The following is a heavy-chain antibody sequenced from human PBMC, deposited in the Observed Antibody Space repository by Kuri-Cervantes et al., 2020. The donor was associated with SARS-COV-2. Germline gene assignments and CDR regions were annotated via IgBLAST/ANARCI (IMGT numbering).Heavy chain of an antibody. Sequence: LSLTCAVSGYSISSGYYWGWIRQPPGKGLEWIGRFKSKTAGGTTVYAAPVQGRFTISRDDSRNTLYLQMNSLKAEDTAVYYCATGSTSGWYRRDFDFWGLGTLVTVSS. D-gene: IGHD6-19*01. CDR2: FKSKTAGGTT. V-gene: IGHV3-15*01. CDR1: GYSISSGYY. J-gene: IGHJ4*02. CDR3: ATGSTSGWYRRDFDF.